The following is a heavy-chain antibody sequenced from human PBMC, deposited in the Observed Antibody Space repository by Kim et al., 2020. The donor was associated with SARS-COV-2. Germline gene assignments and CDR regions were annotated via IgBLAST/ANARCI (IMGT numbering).Heavy chain of an antibody. J-gene: IGHJ6*02. D-gene: IGHD6-13*01. CDR3: ARSSSSWNSYYYYGMDV. Sequence: LKSQVTISEATSKNQFSLKLSSVTAADTAVYYCARSSSSWNSYYYYGMDVWGQGTTVTVSS. V-gene: IGHV4-39*01.